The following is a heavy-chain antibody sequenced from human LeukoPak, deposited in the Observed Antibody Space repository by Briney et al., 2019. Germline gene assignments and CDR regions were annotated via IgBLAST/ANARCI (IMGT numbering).Heavy chain of an antibody. CDR1: GYTFTSYY. J-gene: IGHJ6*02. V-gene: IGHV1-46*01. D-gene: IGHD2-2*02. Sequence: ASVKVSCKASGYTFTSYYMHWVRQAPGQGLEWMGIINPSGGSTSYAQKFQGRVTMTRDTSTSTVYMELSSLRSEDTAVYYCARPKYTTSSFDHHYGLDVWGQGTRVIVSS. CDR2: INPSGGST. CDR3: ARPKYTTSSFDHHYGLDV.